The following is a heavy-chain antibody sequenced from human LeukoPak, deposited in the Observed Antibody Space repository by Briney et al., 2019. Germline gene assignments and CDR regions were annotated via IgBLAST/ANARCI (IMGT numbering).Heavy chain of an antibody. CDR2: INPNSGAT. CDR1: GYTLTDYY. V-gene: IGHV1-2*02. Sequence: GASVKVSCKASGYTLTDYYLHWVRQAPGQGLKWMGWINPNSGATHYAQSFQARVTMTRDTSIASSYMELTGLESDDTAVYYCARGRRILGGPENAGDFFDFWGRGSLVTVSS. J-gene: IGHJ4*01. CDR3: ARGRRILGGPENAGDFFDF. D-gene: IGHD3-16*01.